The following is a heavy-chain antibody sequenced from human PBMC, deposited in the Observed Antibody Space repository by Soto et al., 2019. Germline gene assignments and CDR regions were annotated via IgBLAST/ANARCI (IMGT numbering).Heavy chain of an antibody. D-gene: IGHD2-15*01. Sequence: ASETLSLTCTVSGDSIISSDFYWGWVRQHPGKGLEWIGSIFYLGSSYYNPSLKSRVTMSVDTSKNQFSLRLRSVTAADTALYFSSRLSFALHKNNWFDPWGQGSMVTLAP. CDR3: SRLSFALHKNNWFDP. V-gene: IGHV4-39*01. CDR2: IFYLGSS. J-gene: IGHJ5*02. CDR1: GDSIISSDFY.